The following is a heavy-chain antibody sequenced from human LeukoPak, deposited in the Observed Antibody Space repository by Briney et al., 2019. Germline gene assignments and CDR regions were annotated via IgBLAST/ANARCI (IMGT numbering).Heavy chain of an antibody. Sequence: GGSLRLSCAASGFTFSSYWMSWVRQAPGKGLEWVSSISGSGGSTYYPDSVKGRFTISRDNSKNTLYLQMNSLRAEDTAVYYCAKPFWGYSGYNHYFEYWGQGTLVTVSS. CDR2: ISGSGGST. CDR3: AKPFWGYSGYNHYFEY. CDR1: GFTFSSYW. V-gene: IGHV3-23*01. D-gene: IGHD5-12*01. J-gene: IGHJ4*02.